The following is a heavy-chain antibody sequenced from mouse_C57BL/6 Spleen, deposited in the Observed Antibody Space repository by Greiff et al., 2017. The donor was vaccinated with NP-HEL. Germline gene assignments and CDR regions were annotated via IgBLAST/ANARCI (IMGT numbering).Heavy chain of an antibody. CDR1: GYSITSGYY. J-gene: IGHJ4*01. Sequence: VQLKESGPGLVKPSQSLSLTCSVTGYSITSGYYWNWIRQFPGNKLEWMGYISYDGSNNYNPSLKNRISITRDTSKNQFFLKLKSVTTEDTATYYCARNYYGSYAMDYWGQGTSVTVSS. CDR2: ISYDGSN. V-gene: IGHV3-6*01. CDR3: ARNYYGSYAMDY. D-gene: IGHD1-1*01.